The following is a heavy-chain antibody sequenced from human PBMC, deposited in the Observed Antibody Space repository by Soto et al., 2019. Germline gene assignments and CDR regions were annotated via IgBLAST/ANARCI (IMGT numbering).Heavy chain of an antibody. CDR2: VRSKANNYAT. V-gene: IGHV3-73*01. D-gene: IGHD2-8*01. Sequence: EVQLVESRGGLVQPGGSLKLSCAASGFTFSASAVHWVRQASGKGLEWVGRVRSKANNYATAYAASVKGRFTVSRDDSKNTAYLQMNSLKAEDTAVYYCTRLSIYCTNGVCSPLAWGQGTLVTVSS. J-gene: IGHJ5*02. CDR3: TRLSIYCTNGVCSPLA. CDR1: GFTFSASA.